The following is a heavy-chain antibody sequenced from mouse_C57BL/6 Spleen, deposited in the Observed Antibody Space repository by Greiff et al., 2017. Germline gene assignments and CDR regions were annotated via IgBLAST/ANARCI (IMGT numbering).Heavy chain of an antibody. V-gene: IGHV1-9*01. J-gene: IGHJ2*01. Sequence: QVQLQQSGAELMKPGASVKLSCKATGYTFTGYWIEWVKQRPGHGLEWIGEILPGSGSTNNNEKFKGKATFTADTSSNTAYMQLSSLTTEDSAIYFCARHSHYYGSIYYFDYWGQGTTLTVSS. CDR3: ARHSHYYGSIYYFDY. D-gene: IGHD1-1*01. CDR1: GYTFTGYW. CDR2: ILPGSGST.